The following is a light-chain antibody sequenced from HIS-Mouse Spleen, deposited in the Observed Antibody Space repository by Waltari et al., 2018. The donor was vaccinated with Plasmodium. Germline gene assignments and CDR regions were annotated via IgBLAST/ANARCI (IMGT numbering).Light chain of an antibody. V-gene: IGKV3-15*01. Sequence: EIVMTQSPATLSVSPGERATLSCRASQSVSSNLAWYQQKPGQAPRLLIYGASTRATGIPARFSGSGSGKEFTLTISSLQSEDVATYYCQKYNSAPWTFGQGTKVEIK. CDR1: QSVSSN. J-gene: IGKJ1*01. CDR2: GAS. CDR3: QKYNSAPWT.